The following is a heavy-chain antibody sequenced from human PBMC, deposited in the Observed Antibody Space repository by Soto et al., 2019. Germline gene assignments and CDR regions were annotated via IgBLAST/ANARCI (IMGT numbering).Heavy chain of an antibody. D-gene: IGHD6-19*01. V-gene: IGHV1-8*01. CDR1: GYTFTSYD. CDR2: MNPNSGNT. CDR3: ARDSTGAWLAAYGMDV. Sequence: ASVEVSCKASGYTFTSYDLNWVRPATVPELEWMGGMNPNSGNTGYAQEFQSRVTMTRNTSISTAYMELSSLSSEDTAVYDCARDSTGAWLAAYGMDVWGQGTTVTVAS. J-gene: IGHJ6*02.